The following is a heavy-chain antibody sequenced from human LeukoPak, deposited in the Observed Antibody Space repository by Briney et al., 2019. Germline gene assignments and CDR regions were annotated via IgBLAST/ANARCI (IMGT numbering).Heavy chain of an antibody. D-gene: IGHD3-10*01. V-gene: IGHV3-21*04. J-gene: IGHJ4*02. CDR3: AKDTDPYGSGSPVDY. CDR2: ISSSSSYI. Sequence: GGSLRLSCAASGFTFSSYSMNWVRQAPGKGLEWVSSISSSSSYIYYADSVKGRFTISRDNAKNTLYLQMNSLRAEDTAVYYCAKDTDPYGSGSPVDYWGQGTLVTVSS. CDR1: GFTFSSYS.